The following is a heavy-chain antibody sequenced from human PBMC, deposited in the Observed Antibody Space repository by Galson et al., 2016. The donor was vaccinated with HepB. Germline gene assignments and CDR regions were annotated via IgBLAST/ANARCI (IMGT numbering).Heavy chain of an antibody. CDR3: AKDPAPVSLLSFDY. CDR1: GFTFSSYG. D-gene: IGHD3-16*02. V-gene: IGHV3-30*18. Sequence: SLRLSCAASGFTFSSYGMHWVRQAPGKGLEWVAVISYDGSNKYYADSVKGRFTISRDNSKNTLYLQMNSLRAEDTAVHYCAKDPAPVSLLSFDYWGQGTQVTVSS. CDR2: ISYDGSNK. J-gene: IGHJ4*02.